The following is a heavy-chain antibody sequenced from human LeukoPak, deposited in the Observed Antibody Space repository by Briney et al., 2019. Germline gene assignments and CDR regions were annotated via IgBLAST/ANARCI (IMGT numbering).Heavy chain of an antibody. Sequence: PGGSLRLSCAASGFTFSSYEVNWVRQAPGKGLEWVSYISSSGSTIYYADSVKGRFTISRDNAKNSLYLQMNSLRAEDTAVYYCARVEPWGVFDYWGQGTLVTVSS. CDR2: ISSSGSTI. CDR1: GFTFSSYE. D-gene: IGHD3-16*01. J-gene: IGHJ4*02. CDR3: ARVEPWGVFDY. V-gene: IGHV3-48*03.